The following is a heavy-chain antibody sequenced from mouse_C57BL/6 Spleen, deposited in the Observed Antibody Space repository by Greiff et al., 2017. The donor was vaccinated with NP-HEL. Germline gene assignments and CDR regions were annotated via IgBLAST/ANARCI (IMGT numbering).Heavy chain of an antibody. CDR3: ARAYYSNYHAMDY. CDR2: IDPSDSYT. Sequence: QVQLQQPGAELVKPGASVKLSCKASGYTFTSYWMQWVKQRPGQGLEWIGEIDPSDSYTNYNQKFKGKATLTVDTSSSTAYMQRSSLTSEDSAVYYCARAYYSNYHAMDYWGQGTSVTVSS. D-gene: IGHD2-5*01. V-gene: IGHV1-50*01. J-gene: IGHJ4*01. CDR1: GYTFTSYW.